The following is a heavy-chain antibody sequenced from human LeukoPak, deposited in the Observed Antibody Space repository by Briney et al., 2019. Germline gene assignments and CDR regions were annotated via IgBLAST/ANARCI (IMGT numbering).Heavy chain of an antibody. V-gene: IGHV3-23*01. Sequence: PGGSLRLSYAAYGFTFSSYATSWARQAPGKGLEWVSAISGSGVSTYYADSVKGRFTISRDNSKNTLYLQMNSLRAEDTAVYYCAKASWAARSPLDYWGQGTLVTVP. J-gene: IGHJ4*02. CDR1: GFTFSSYA. CDR2: ISGSGVST. D-gene: IGHD6-6*01. CDR3: AKASWAARSPLDY.